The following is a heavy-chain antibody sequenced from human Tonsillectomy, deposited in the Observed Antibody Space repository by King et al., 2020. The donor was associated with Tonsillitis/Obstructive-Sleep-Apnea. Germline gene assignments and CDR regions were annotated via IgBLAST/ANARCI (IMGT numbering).Heavy chain of an antibody. D-gene: IGHD3-3*01. CDR3: ARRVSSYDFPPKDWFDP. CDR1: GYTFTTDG. V-gene: IGHV1-18*01. J-gene: IGHJ5*02. CDR2: SSAYNGNT. Sequence: QLVQSGAEVKKPGASVKVSCKASGYTFTTDGISWVRQSPGQGLEWMGWSSAYNGNTNYAQKLQVKVTLTTDTSTSTAYRELRSLRSDDKAVYYCARRVSSYDFPPKDWFDPWGQGTLVTVSS.